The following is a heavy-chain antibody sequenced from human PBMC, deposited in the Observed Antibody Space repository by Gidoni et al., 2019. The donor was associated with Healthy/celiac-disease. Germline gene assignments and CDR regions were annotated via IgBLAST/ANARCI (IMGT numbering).Heavy chain of an antibody. V-gene: IGHV1-69*01. CDR3: ARGTYYYDSSGYSPLDY. J-gene: IGHJ4*02. CDR1: GGTFSSYA. D-gene: IGHD3-22*01. CDR2: IIPIFGTA. Sequence: QVQLVQSGAEVKKPGSSVKVCCKASGGTFSSYAISWVRQAPGQGLEWMGGIIPIFGTANYAQKFQGRVTITADESTSTAYMELSSLRSEDTAVYYCARGTYYYDSSGYSPLDYWGQGTLVTVSS.